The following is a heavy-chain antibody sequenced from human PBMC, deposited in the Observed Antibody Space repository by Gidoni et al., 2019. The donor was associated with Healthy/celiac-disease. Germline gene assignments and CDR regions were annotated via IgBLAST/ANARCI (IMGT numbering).Heavy chain of an antibody. CDR3: AKDLLWFGEWKTRGMDV. CDR1: GFTFSSYG. V-gene: IGHV3-30*18. D-gene: IGHD3-10*01. Sequence: QVQLVESGGGVVQPGRSLRLTCAASGFTFSSYGMHWVRQAPGKGLEWVAVISYDGSNKYYADSVKGRFTISRDNSKTTLYLQMNSLRAEDTAVYYCAKDLLWFGEWKTRGMDVWGQGTTVTVSS. CDR2: ISYDGSNK. J-gene: IGHJ6*02.